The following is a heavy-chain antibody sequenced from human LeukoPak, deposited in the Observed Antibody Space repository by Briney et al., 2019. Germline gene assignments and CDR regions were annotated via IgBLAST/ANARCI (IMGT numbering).Heavy chain of an antibody. Sequence: PSETLSLTCSVSGGSSGYSWDWVRQPPGKGLEWIATFRYGGSPYYNLSLKSRVSIFVDTSNNLFSLKLTSVTAADTAVYYCARHVSGTSNFDYWDQGTLVIVSS. CDR3: ARHVSGTSNFDY. V-gene: IGHV4-39*01. J-gene: IGHJ4*02. CDR1: GGSSGYS. CDR2: FRYGGSP. D-gene: IGHD1-26*01.